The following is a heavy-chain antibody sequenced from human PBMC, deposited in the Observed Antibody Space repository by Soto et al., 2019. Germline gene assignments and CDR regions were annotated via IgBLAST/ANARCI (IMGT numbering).Heavy chain of an antibody. Sequence: SETLSLTCTASGVSIIGYYWIWVRQPPGKGLEWIGYIYYSGSTNYNPSLKSRVTISVDTSKNQFSLKLSSVTAADTAVYYCARVWFGEFFFDYWGQGTLVTVSS. D-gene: IGHD3-10*01. V-gene: IGHV4-59*01. J-gene: IGHJ4*02. CDR3: ARVWFGEFFFDY. CDR1: GVSIIGYY. CDR2: IYYSGST.